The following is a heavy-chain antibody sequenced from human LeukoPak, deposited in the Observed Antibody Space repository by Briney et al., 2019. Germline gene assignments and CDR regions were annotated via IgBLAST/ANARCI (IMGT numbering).Heavy chain of an antibody. J-gene: IGHJ4*02. CDR3: ARGPIAAAGMGDY. CDR2: ISYDENYK. D-gene: IGHD6-13*01. Sequence: GGSLRLSCAASGFSFSSYAMHWVRQAPGKGLEWVALISYDENYKNYADSVKGRFTISRDNAKNSLYLQMNSLRAEDTAVYYCARGPIAAAGMGDYWGQGTLVTVSS. V-gene: IGHV3-30*04. CDR1: GFSFSSYA.